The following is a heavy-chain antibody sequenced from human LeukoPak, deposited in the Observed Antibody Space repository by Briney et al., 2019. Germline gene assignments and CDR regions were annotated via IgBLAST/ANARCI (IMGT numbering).Heavy chain of an antibody. D-gene: IGHD1-14*01. CDR1: GGSISSYY. CDR2: IFYSGST. CDR3: ARLDTGYIDY. J-gene: IGHJ4*02. Sequence: SETLSLTCTVSGGSISSYYWSWIRQLPGKGLEWIGYIFYSGSTNCNPSLKSRVTISVDTSKNQFSLNLSSVTAADTAVYYCARLDTGYIDYWGQGTLVTVSS. V-gene: IGHV4-59*12.